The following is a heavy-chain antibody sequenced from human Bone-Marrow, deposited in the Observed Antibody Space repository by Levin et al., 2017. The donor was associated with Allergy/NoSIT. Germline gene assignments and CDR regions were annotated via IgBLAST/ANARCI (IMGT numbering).Heavy chain of an antibody. CDR2: ISGSGSNT. Sequence: QPSETLSLTCAASGLIFSNYAMNWVRQAPGKGLEWVSQISGSGSNTHYADSVRGRFTFSRDNSNNTVYLQMNSLRADDTAVYYCAGYDTSGYHSPFDYWGQGTLVTVSS. CDR1: GLIFSNYA. CDR3: AGYDTSGYHSPFDY. J-gene: IGHJ4*02. D-gene: IGHD3-22*01. V-gene: IGHV3-23*01.